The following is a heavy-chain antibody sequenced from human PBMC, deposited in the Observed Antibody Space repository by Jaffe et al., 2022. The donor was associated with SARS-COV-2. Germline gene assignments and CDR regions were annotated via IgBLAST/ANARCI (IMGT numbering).Heavy chain of an antibody. V-gene: IGHV4-59*01. D-gene: IGHD2-15*01. CDR1: GGSISSYY. CDR2: IYYSGST. Sequence: QVQLQESGPGLVKPSETLSLTCTVSGGSISSYYWSWIRQPPGKGLEWIGYIYYSGSTNYNPSLKSRVTISVDTSKNQFSLKLSSVTAADTAVYYCARIPYCSGGSCYQYYFDYWGQGTLVTVSS. CDR3: ARIPYCSGGSCYQYYFDY. J-gene: IGHJ4*02.